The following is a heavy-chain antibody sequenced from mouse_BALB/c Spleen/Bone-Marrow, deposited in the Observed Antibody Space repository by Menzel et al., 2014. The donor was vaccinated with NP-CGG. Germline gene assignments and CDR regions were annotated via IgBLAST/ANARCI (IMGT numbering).Heavy chain of an antibody. V-gene: IGHV14-3*02. CDR3: TRQGFAC. J-gene: IGHJ3*01. CDR1: GFNIKDTY. CDR2: IDPANGNT. Sequence: EVQLQQSGAELVKPGASVKLSCTASGFNIKDTYMHWVKQRPEQGLEWIGRIDPANGNTKYDPKFKGKATFTADTSSNTPYMQLSSLTSEDSAVYYCTRQGFACWGQGTLVTVSA.